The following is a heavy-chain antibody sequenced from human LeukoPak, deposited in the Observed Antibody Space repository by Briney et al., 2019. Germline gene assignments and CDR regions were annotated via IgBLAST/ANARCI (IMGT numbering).Heavy chain of an antibody. V-gene: IGHV3-48*01. CDR3: ASSVGSGSFDY. CDR2: ISSSSSTI. CDR1: GFTFSSYA. D-gene: IGHD1-26*01. Sequence: GGSLRLSCAASGFTFSSYAMSWVRQAPGKGLEWVSYISSSSSTIYYADSVKGRFTISRDNAKNSLYLQMNSLRAEDTAVYYCASSVGSGSFDYWGQGTLVTVSS. J-gene: IGHJ4*02.